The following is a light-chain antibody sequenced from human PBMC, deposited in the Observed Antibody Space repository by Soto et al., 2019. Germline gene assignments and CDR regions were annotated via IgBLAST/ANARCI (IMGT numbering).Light chain of an antibody. V-gene: IGKV1-27*01. Sequence: DIQMTQSPSSLSASVGDRVTITCRASQAINNFLAWYQQKPGKVPKLLIYAASTLQSGVPSRFSGSGSGTDFTLTISSLQPEDVATYYCQRHNTGTFGQGTKVEVK. J-gene: IGKJ1*01. CDR1: QAINNF. CDR2: AAS. CDR3: QRHNTGT.